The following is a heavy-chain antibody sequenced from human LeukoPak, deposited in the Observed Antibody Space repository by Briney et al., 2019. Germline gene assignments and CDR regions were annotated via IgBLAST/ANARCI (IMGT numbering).Heavy chain of an antibody. D-gene: IGHD5-24*01. CDR2: INPDGSST. CDR3: VRDGEGGYNPLDY. J-gene: IGHJ4*02. Sequence: GGSLRLSCAASGFTFSSYWMHWVRQTPGKGLVWVSRINPDGSSTTYADSVKGRFTISRDNAKDTLYLQMNSLRVEDTAVYYCVRDGEGGYNPLDYWGQGTLVTVSS. V-gene: IGHV3-74*01. CDR1: GFTFSSYW.